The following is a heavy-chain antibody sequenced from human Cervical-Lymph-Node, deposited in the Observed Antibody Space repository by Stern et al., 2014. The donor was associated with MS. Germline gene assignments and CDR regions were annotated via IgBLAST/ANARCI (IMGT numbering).Heavy chain of an antibody. CDR1: GFSLSLPGMC. V-gene: IGHV2-70*01. J-gene: IGHJ6*02. D-gene: IGHD2-21*02. Sequence: QVTLKESGPALVKSTQTLTLTCTFSGFSLSLPGMCVSWIRQPPGKALEWLALIDWDDSQFESTSLKNCIYISYDTSKNQVFLTLTNMDPVDTATYYCARVVTDSPYSDHSGVDVWGQGTSVIVTS. CDR2: IDWDDSQ. CDR3: ARVVTDSPYSDHSGVDV.